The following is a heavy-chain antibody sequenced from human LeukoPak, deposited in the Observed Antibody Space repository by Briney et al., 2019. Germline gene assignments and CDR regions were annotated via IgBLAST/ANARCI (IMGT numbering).Heavy chain of an antibody. V-gene: IGHV5-51*01. Sequence: KVSCKASGYTFTNYYMHWVRQAPGQGLEWMGIIYPGDSDTRYSPSFQGQVTISADKSISTAYLQWSSLKASDTAMYYCARQGMTYYYDSSGYYYDYWGQGTLVTVSS. J-gene: IGHJ4*02. CDR1: GYTFTNYY. D-gene: IGHD3-22*01. CDR3: ARQGMTYYYDSSGYYYDY. CDR2: IYPGDSDT.